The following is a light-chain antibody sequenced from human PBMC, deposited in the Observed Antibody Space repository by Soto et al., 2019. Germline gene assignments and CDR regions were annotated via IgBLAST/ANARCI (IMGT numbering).Light chain of an antibody. CDR2: GAS. Sequence: EIVLTQSTGTLSLSPGERATLSCRASQSVSSNYLAWYQEKPGQAPRLLIYGASTRATGIPARFSGSGSGTEFTLTISSLQSEDFAVYYCQQYNNWPPWTFGQGTKVDIK. CDR1: QSVSSN. CDR3: QQYNNWPPWT. J-gene: IGKJ1*01. V-gene: IGKV3-15*01.